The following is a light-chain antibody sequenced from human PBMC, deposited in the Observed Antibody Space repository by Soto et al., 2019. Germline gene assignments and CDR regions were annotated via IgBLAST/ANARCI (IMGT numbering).Light chain of an antibody. Sequence: QSVLTQPPSVSGAPGQRVTISCTGSSSNIGAGSDVHWYQQLPGEAPKLLIQRNNQRPSGVPARFSGSKSGTSASLAISGLRSEDEADYYCGGWDDSLSGPVFGGGTKVTVL. CDR3: GGWDDSLSGPV. CDR2: RNN. V-gene: IGLV1-47*01. J-gene: IGLJ2*01. CDR1: SSNIGAGSD.